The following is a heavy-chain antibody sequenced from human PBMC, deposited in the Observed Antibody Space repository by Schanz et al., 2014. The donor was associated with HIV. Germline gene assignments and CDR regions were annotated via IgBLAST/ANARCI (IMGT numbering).Heavy chain of an antibody. V-gene: IGHV3-21*01. CDR2: ISSGNRYI. CDR3: ANEEVPNDY. J-gene: IGHJ4*02. Sequence: EVQLVESGGGLVKPGGSLRLSCAGSGFTFSTYRMNWVRRAPGKGLEWVSAISSGNRYIYYADSVKGRFTISRDNAKNSLYLQMNRLRAEDTAVYYCANEEVPNDYWGQGTLVTVSS. CDR1: GFTFSTYR.